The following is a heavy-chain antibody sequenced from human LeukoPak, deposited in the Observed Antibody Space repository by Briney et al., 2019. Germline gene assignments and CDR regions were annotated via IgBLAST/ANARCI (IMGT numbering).Heavy chain of an antibody. CDR2: IYYSGSA. V-gene: IGHV4-39*07. Sequence: PSETLSLTCTVSGGSISSSSYYWGWIRQPPGKGLEWIGSIYYSGSAFYNPSLKSRVTISVDTSKNQFSLKLSSVTAADTAVYYCARAALTHGSGSYSLWGQGTLVTVSS. J-gene: IGHJ4*02. CDR1: GGSISSSSYY. D-gene: IGHD3-10*01. CDR3: ARAALTHGSGSYSL.